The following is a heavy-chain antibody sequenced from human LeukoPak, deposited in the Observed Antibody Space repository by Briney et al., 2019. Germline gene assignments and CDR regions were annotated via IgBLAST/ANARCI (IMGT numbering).Heavy chain of an antibody. D-gene: IGHD4-17*01. Sequence: GGSLRPSCAASGFTFSGSAMHWVRQASGKGLEWVGRIRSKANSYATAYAASVKGRFTISRDDSKNTAYLQMNSLKTEDTAVYYCTRAHGDYPPFDYWGQGTLVTVSS. CDR2: IRSKANSYAT. V-gene: IGHV3-73*01. J-gene: IGHJ4*02. CDR3: TRAHGDYPPFDY. CDR1: GFTFSGSA.